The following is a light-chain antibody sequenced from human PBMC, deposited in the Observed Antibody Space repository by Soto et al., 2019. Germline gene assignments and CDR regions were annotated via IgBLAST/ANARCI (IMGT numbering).Light chain of an antibody. CDR1: QSVSSN. CDR3: QHYNNWPYT. V-gene: IGKV3-15*01. CDR2: GAS. J-gene: IGKJ2*01. Sequence: EIVMTQSPATLSVSPGERATLSCRASQSVSSNLAWYQQKPGLAPRLLIYGASNRATGIPARFSGSGSGTEFNLTISSLQSEDFAVYYCQHYNNWPYTFGQGTKLEIK.